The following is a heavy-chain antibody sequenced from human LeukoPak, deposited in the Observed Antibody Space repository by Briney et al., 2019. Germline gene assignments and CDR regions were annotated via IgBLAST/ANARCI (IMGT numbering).Heavy chain of an antibody. CDR2: IRQDGRDI. D-gene: IGHD4-17*01. V-gene: IGHV3-7*05. J-gene: IGHJ4*02. CDR1: GFTFTNYE. Sequence: PGGSLRLSCAASGFTFTNYELNWVRQAPGRGLEWVANIRQDGRDIHYVDSLKGRFTVSRDNAKNSLFLQANSLRAEDTAVYYCAKHGDYSFDHWGQGTLVTVSS. CDR3: AKHGDYSFDH.